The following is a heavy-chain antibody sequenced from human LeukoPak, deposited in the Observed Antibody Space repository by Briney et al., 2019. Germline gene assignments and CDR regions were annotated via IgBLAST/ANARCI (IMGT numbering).Heavy chain of an antibody. CDR1: GYTFTDYY. J-gene: IGHJ4*02. V-gene: IGHV1-2*06. Sequence: GASVKVSCKASGYTFTDYYIHWVRQAPGQGLEWMGRINPNSGGTNDAQNFQGRVTMTRDTSISTAYKELSRLRSDDTAVYYCARDLPSTSNWELDYWGQGTLVTVSS. CDR2: INPNSGGT. CDR3: ARDLPSTSNWELDY. D-gene: IGHD7-27*01.